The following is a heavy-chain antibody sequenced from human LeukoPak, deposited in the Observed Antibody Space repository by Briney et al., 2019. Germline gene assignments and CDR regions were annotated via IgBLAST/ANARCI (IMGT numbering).Heavy chain of an antibody. Sequence: SETLSLTCAVSGGSISSSNWWSWVRQPPGQGLEWIGSIYYSGSTYYNPSLKSRVTISVDTSKNQFSLKLSSVTAADTAVYYCARAPPDYGAFFDYWGQGTLVTVSS. CDR1: GGSISSSNW. CDR2: IYYSGST. V-gene: IGHV4-4*02. D-gene: IGHD4-17*01. CDR3: ARAPPDYGAFFDY. J-gene: IGHJ4*02.